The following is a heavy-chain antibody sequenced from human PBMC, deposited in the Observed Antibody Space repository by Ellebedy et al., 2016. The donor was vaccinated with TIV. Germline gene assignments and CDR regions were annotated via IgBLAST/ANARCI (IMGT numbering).Heavy chain of an antibody. CDR2: INHSGST. D-gene: IGHD3-9*01. Sequence: GSLRLSCAVYGGSFSGYYWSWIRQPPGKGLEWIGEINHSGSTNYNPSLKSRVTISVDTSKNQFSLKLSSVTAADTAVYYCARGPYYDILTGYSEGDAFDIWGQGTMVTVSS. CDR3: ARGPYYDILTGYSEGDAFDI. CDR1: GGSFSGYY. V-gene: IGHV4-34*01. J-gene: IGHJ3*02.